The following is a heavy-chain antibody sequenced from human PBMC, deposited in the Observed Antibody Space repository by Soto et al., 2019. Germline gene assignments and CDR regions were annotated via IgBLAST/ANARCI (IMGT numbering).Heavy chain of an antibody. CDR1: GVTFKDYG. J-gene: IGHJ2*01. CDR3: VRDGWGSNWYFDL. D-gene: IGHD3-16*01. CDR2: ISYDGKQT. V-gene: IGHV3-30*03. Sequence: QVQLVESGGGVAQPGRSLRLSCGAPGVTFKDYGMHWVRQAPGKGLEWVAVISYDGKQTYYADSVKGRFTISKDKSKRTLFLQMNSLRVDDTAVYYCVRDGWGSNWYFDLWGRGTLVTVSS.